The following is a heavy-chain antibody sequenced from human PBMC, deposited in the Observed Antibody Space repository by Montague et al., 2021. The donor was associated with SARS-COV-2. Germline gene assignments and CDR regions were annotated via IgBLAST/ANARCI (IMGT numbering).Heavy chain of an antibody. Sequence: SETLSLTCTVSGDPIRTNSYYWGWLRQPPGKGLEWIGSIYYTGTTFSKPSLKSRVTLSVDTSKNQFSLRLSSVTAAGTALYHCARHVIPRSRSGLGWFDPWGQGTLVTVSS. CDR2: IYYTGTT. V-gene: IGHV4-39*01. CDR3: ARHVIPRSRSGLGWFDP. J-gene: IGHJ5*02. CDR1: GDPIRTNSYY. D-gene: IGHD3-3*01.